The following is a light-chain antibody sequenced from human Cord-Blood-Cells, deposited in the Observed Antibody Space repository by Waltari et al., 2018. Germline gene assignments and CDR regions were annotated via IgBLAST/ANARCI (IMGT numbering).Light chain of an antibody. CDR2: YDS. V-gene: IGLV3-21*04. J-gene: IGLJ3*02. Sequence: SYVLTQPPSVSVAPGKTARITCGGNNIGSKSVHWYQQKPGQAPVLVIYYDSDRPSRIPERFSSTTTGNTATLSVSRFEAGDDADYYCLVWDSSSDQRVFGGGTKLTVL. CDR3: LVWDSSSDQRV. CDR1: NIGSKS.